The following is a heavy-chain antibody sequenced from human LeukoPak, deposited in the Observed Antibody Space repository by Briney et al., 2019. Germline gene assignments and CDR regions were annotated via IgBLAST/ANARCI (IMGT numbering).Heavy chain of an antibody. Sequence: GASVNVSCKASGYTFTSYDINWVRQATGQGLEWMGWMNPNSGNTGYAQKFQGRVTMTRNTSISTAYMELSSLRSEDTAVYYCARASQWLFYYYYGMDVWGQGTTVTVSS. CDR1: GYTFTSYD. CDR2: MNPNSGNT. V-gene: IGHV1-8*01. D-gene: IGHD6-19*01. J-gene: IGHJ6*02. CDR3: ARASQWLFYYYYGMDV.